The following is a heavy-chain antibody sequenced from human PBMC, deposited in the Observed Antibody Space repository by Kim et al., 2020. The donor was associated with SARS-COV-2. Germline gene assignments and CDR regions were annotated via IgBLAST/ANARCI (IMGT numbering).Heavy chain of an antibody. V-gene: IGHV1-69*13. CDR1: GGTFSSYA. Sequence: SVKVSCKASGGTFSSYAISWVRQAPGQGLEWMGGIIPIFGTANYAQKFQGRVTITADESTSTAYMELSSLRSEDTAVHYCAREAYSVLLGRGEVFDYWGQGTLVTVSS. CDR3: AREAYSVLLGRGEVFDY. D-gene: IGHD2-21*01. CDR2: IIPIFGTA. J-gene: IGHJ4*02.